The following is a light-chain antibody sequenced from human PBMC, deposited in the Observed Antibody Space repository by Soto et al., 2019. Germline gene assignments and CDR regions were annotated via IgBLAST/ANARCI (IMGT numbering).Light chain of an antibody. CDR2: EVS. J-gene: IGLJ2*01. CDR3: CSYAGSSTVV. Sequence: SALTQSASVSGSPGQSITISCTGTSGDVGSYYLVSWYQQHPGKAPKLMIYEVSKRPSGVSNWFSGSKSGNTASLTISGLQAEDEADYYCCSYAGSSTVVFGGGTKLTVL. V-gene: IGLV2-23*02. CDR1: SGDVGSYYL.